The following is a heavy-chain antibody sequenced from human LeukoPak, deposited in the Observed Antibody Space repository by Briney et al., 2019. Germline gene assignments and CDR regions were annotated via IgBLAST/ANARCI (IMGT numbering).Heavy chain of an antibody. D-gene: IGHD6-25*01. Sequence: TSQTLSLTCAVSGGSITSGGYSWSWVRQPPGKALEWIGYIYHSVTTHYNPSLKSRVSISVDRSKNQFSLKLNSVTAEDTAVYHCARAPSGYYYFDYWGQGTLVTVSS. CDR1: GGSITSGGYS. J-gene: IGHJ4*02. CDR2: IYHSVTT. V-gene: IGHV4-30-2*01. CDR3: ARAPSGYYYFDY.